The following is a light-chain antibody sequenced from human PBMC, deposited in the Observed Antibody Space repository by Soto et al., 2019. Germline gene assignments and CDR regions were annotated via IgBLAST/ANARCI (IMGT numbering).Light chain of an antibody. J-gene: IGLJ2*01. CDR2: EVS. Sequence: QSALSQPPSASGSPGQSVTISCTGTSSDVGGYNYVSWYQQDPGKAPKLMIYEVSKRPSGVPDRFSGSKSGNTASLTVSGLQAEDDSDYYCSPYAGSNNVVFGGGTKLTVL. CDR3: SPYAGSNNVV. CDR1: SSDVGGYNY. V-gene: IGLV2-8*01.